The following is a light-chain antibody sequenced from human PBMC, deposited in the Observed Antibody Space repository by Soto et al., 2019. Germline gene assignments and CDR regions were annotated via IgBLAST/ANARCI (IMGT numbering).Light chain of an antibody. CDR1: QYISTW. CDR3: QQADSFPWT. Sequence: DIRLTQSPSSVSASVGDRVTITCRASQYISTWLAWYQQKPGKAPKLLIYAASSLQSGVPSRFSGSGSGTGFTLTISSLQPEDFATYYCQQADSFPWTFGQGTKVEIK. CDR2: AAS. V-gene: IGKV1-12*02. J-gene: IGKJ1*01.